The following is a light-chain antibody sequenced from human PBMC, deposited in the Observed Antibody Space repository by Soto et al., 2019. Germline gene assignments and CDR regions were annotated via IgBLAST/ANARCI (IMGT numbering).Light chain of an antibody. Sequence: EIVLTQSPGTLSWSPGERATLSCRASQSISISYLAWYQQKPGQAPRLLIYGASTRATDIPDRFSGSGSGTDFTLTISRLEPEDFAVYYCQQYGSSPSTFGPGTKVDIK. CDR3: QQYGSSPST. CDR1: QSISISY. V-gene: IGKV3-20*01. CDR2: GAS. J-gene: IGKJ3*01.